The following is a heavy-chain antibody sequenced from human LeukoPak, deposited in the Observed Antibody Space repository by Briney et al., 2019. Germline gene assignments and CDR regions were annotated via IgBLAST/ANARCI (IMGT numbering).Heavy chain of an antibody. J-gene: IGHJ6*03. Sequence: GGSLRLSCAASEFTFSYYWMSWVRQAPGKGLEWVANIKQDGSETFYVDSVKGRFSISRDNAKKSLYLQMNSLRAEDTAVYYCASTLCSGDNCYFDYYYYMDVWGKGTTVTISS. CDR2: IKQDGSET. CDR1: EFTFSYYW. D-gene: IGHD2-15*01. CDR3: ASTLCSGDNCYFDYYYYMDV. V-gene: IGHV3-7*01.